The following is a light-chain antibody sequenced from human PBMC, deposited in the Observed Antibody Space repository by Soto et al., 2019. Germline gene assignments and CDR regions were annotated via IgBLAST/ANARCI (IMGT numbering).Light chain of an antibody. J-gene: IGKJ4*01. CDR3: QQTNSFPLS. V-gene: IGKV1-12*01. Sequence: DLQMTQSPSSVSASIGDRVTITCRASQGISSWLTWYQQKPGRAPELLIYTASTLQSGVPSRFSGSGSGTDFTLTISSLQPEDFATYYCQQTNSFPLSFGGGTKVEIK. CDR1: QGISSW. CDR2: TAS.